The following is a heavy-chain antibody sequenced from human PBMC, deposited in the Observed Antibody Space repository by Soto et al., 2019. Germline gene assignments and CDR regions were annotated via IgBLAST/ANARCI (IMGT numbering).Heavy chain of an antibody. V-gene: IGHV1-69*05. J-gene: IGHJ6*02. CDR2: VIPIFGTA. CDR3: AGHSYGPAKYYYGMDV. CDR1: GGTFSSYA. D-gene: IGHD5-18*01. Sequence: QVQLVQSGAEVKKPGSSVKVSCKASGGTFSSYAISWVRQAPGQGLEWMGGVIPIFGTADYAQKFQGRVTIXXDESTSTSYMELSSLRSEDTAVHSCAGHSYGPAKYYYGMDVWGQGTTVTVSS.